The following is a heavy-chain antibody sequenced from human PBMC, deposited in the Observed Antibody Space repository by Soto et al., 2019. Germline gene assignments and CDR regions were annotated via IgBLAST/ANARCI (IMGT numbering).Heavy chain of an antibody. CDR2: INAGNGNT. J-gene: IGHJ4*02. V-gene: IGHV1-3*01. CDR3: ARDLGGWTDY. D-gene: IGHD6-19*01. CDR1: GYTFTSYA. Sequence: ASVKVSFKASGYTFTSYAMQWVRQAPGQRLEWMGWINAGNGNTKYSQKFQGRVTITSDTSASTDYMELSSLRSEDTAVYYCARDLGGWTDYWGQGTLVTV.